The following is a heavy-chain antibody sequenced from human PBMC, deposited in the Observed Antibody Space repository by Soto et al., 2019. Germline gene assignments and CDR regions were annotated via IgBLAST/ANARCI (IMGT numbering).Heavy chain of an antibody. CDR3: ARDANRYASGSYGMDV. J-gene: IGHJ6*02. V-gene: IGHV4-31*03. D-gene: IGHD3-10*01. CDR2: IYYSGTT. CDR1: GGSISSGGYY. Sequence: QVQLQESGPGLVKPSQTLSLTCTVSGGSISSGGYYWSWTRQHPGKGLEWIGYIYYSGTTHYNPSLKSRVTISADTSKNPFSLKLSSVTAADTAVYYCARDANRYASGSYGMDVWGQGTTVTVSS.